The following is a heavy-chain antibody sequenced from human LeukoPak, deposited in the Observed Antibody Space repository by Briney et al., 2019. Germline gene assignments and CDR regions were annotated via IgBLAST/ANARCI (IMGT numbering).Heavy chain of an antibody. D-gene: IGHD4-17*01. Sequence: PGRSLRLSCAASGFTFSSYAMHWVRQAPGKGLEWVAVISYDGSNKYYADSVKGRFTISRDNSKNTLYLQMNSLRAEDTAVYYCARKETVNIDYYYYGMDVWGQGTTVTVSS. CDR2: ISYDGSNK. CDR1: GFTFSSYA. V-gene: IGHV3-30-3*01. J-gene: IGHJ6*02. CDR3: ARKETVNIDYYYYGMDV.